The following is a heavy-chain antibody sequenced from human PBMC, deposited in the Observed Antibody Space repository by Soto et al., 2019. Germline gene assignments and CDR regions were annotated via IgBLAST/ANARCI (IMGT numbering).Heavy chain of an antibody. V-gene: IGHV4-39*01. CDR3: ARNYFDGSGHFY. D-gene: IGHD3-22*01. Sequence: QLQLQESGPGLVKPSETLSLTCTVSGGSIGSSSSYWIWIRQPPGKGLEWVGSGYNSGSTHSNPSLKSRVTISVDTSKNQVSLKLGSVTAADTAIYYCARNYFDGSGHFYWGQGTLVTVSS. CDR1: GGSIGSSSSY. CDR2: GYNSGST. J-gene: IGHJ4*02.